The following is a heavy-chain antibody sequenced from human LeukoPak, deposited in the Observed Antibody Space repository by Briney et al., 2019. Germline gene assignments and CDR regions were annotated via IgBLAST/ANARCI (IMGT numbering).Heavy chain of an antibody. CDR3: ASSTSNYPGYYYYYGMDV. Sequence: ASVEVSCKASGGTFSSYAISWVRQAPGQGLEWMGRIIPILGIANYAQKFQGRVTITADKSTSTAYMELSSLRSEDTAVYYCASSTSNYPGYYYYYGMDVWGQGTTVTVSS. V-gene: IGHV1-69*04. CDR2: IIPILGIA. D-gene: IGHD4-4*01. CDR1: GGTFSSYA. J-gene: IGHJ6*02.